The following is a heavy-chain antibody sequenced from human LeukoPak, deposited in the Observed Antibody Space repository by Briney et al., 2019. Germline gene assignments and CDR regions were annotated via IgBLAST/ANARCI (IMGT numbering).Heavy chain of an antibody. J-gene: IGHJ6*02. D-gene: IGHD6-6*01. Sequence: GASVKVSCKASGYTFTSYHMHWVRQAPGQGLEWMGIINPSGGSTSYAQKFQGRVTMTRDTSTSTVYMELSSLRSEDTAVYYCARYSSSSVYYYGMDVWGQGTTVTVSS. CDR2: INPSGGST. V-gene: IGHV1-46*03. CDR1: GYTFTSYH. CDR3: ARYSSSSVYYYGMDV.